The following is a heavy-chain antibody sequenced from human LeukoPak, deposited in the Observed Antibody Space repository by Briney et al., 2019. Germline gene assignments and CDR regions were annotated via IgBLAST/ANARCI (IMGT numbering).Heavy chain of an antibody. D-gene: IGHD2-2*01. CDR1: GFTVSSNY. CDR3: ARGDCSSNSCFVFDP. J-gene: IGHJ5*02. CDR2: IYSGGPT. Sequence: SGGSLRLSCAASGFTVSSNYMTWVRQAPGKGLEWVSVIYSGGPTYYADSVKGRFTISRDNSKNTLYLQMNSLRAEDTAVYYCARGDCSSNSCFVFDPWGQGTLVSVSS. V-gene: IGHV3-53*01.